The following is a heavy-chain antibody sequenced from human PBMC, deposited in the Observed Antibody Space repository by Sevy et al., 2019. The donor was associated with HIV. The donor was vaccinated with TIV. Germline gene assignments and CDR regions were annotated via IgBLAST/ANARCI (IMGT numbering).Heavy chain of an antibody. V-gene: IGHV3-53*01. Sequence: GGSPRLSCAASEFTVSSNYMSWVRQAPGKGLEWVSVIYSGGSTYYADSVKGRFTISRDNSQNTVYLQMNSLRAEDTAVYYCAREDIVLGEGNYYGMDVWGQGTTVTVSS. CDR3: AREDIVLGEGNYYGMDV. D-gene: IGHD2-15*01. CDR2: IYSGGST. CDR1: EFTVSSNY. J-gene: IGHJ6*02.